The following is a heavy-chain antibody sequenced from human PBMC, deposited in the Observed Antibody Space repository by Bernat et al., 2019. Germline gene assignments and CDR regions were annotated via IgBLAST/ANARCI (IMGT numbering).Heavy chain of an antibody. V-gene: IGHV4-4*02. CDR3: ASSQYYDILTGYDGMDV. J-gene: IGHJ6*02. Sequence: QVQLQESGPGLVKPSGTLSLTCAVSGGSISSSNCWSWVHQPPGKGLGWIGEIYHSGSTNYNPSLKSRVTISVDKSKNQFSLKLSYVTAADTAVYYCASSQYYDILTGYDGMDVWGQGTTVTVSS. CDR1: GGSISSSNC. CDR2: IYHSGST. D-gene: IGHD3-9*01.